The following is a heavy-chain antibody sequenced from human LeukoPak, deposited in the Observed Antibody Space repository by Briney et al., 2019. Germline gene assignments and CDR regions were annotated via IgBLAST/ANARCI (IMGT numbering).Heavy chain of an antibody. D-gene: IGHD2-2*01. J-gene: IGHJ4*02. V-gene: IGHV1-8*01. Sequence: SVKVSCKASGYTFTTYDINWVRQATGQGLEWMGWMNPVSGDTAYAQKFQGRVTLSRNTSTDTAYMELSSLRSEDTAIYFCARRFSYAADFDYWGQGTLVTVSS. CDR3: ARRFSYAADFDY. CDR1: GYTFTTYD. CDR2: MNPVSGDT.